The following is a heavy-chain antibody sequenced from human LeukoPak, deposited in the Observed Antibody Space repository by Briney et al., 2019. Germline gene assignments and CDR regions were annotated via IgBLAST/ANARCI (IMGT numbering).Heavy chain of an antibody. CDR1: GFTFSTSA. CDR3: ANYIYGSGTREGDY. J-gene: IGHJ4*02. CDR2: ISGYTGTT. V-gene: IGHV3-23*01. Sequence: GGSLRLSCAASGFTFSTSAMSWIRQAPGKGLEWVSDISGYTGTTYYADSVKGRFTISRDNSKNTLYLQMNSLRAEDTAVYYCANYIYGSGTREGDYWGQGTLVTVSS. D-gene: IGHD3-10*01.